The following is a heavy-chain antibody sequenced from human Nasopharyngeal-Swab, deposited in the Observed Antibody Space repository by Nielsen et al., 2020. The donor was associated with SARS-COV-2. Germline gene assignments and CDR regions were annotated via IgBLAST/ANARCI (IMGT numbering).Heavy chain of an antibody. V-gene: IGHV4-34*01. CDR3: ARGVTMVRGVIRKAGDYFDY. J-gene: IGHJ4*02. D-gene: IGHD3-10*01. Sequence: SETLSLTCAVYGGSFSGYYWSWIRQPPGKGLEWIGEINHSGSTNYNPSLKSRVTISVDTSKNQSSLKLSSVTAADTAVYYCARGVTMVRGVIRKAGDYFDYWGQGTLVTVSS. CDR2: INHSGST. CDR1: GGSFSGYY.